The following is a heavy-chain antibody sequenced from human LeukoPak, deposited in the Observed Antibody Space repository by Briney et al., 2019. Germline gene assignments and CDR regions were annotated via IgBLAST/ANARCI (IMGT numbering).Heavy chain of an antibody. D-gene: IGHD3-22*01. J-gene: IGHJ4*02. V-gene: IGHV3-23*01. Sequence: GGSLRLSCAVSRFAFSNYGMSWVRQAPGKGLEWVSAISGSGDSTYYADSVKGRFTISRDNSKNTLYLQMNSLRAEDTALYYCAKSSYYDTSGSYREYYFDYWGQGALVTVSS. CDR3: AKSSYYDTSGSYREYYFDY. CDR2: ISGSGDST. CDR1: RFAFSNYG.